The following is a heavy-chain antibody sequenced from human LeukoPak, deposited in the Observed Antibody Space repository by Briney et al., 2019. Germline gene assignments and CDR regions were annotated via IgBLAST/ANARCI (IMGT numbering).Heavy chain of an antibody. D-gene: IGHD3-22*01. J-gene: IGHJ4*02. Sequence: GGSLRLSCAASGFTFSSYEMNWVRQAPGKGLEWVSYISSSGSTIYYADSVKGRFTISRDNSKNTLYIQMNSLRAEDTAVYYCASLWLLTTLDYWGQGTLVTVSS. V-gene: IGHV3-48*03. CDR1: GFTFSSYE. CDR2: ISSSGSTI. CDR3: ASLWLLTTLDY.